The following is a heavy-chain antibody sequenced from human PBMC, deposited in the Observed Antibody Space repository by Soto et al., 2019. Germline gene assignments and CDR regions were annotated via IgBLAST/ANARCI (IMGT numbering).Heavy chain of an antibody. Sequence: GGSLRLSCAASGFTFSSYGMHWVRQAPGKGLEWVAVIWYDGSNKYYADSVKGRFTISRDNSKNTLYLQMNSLRAEDTAVYYCARDDLNYYGSGSYSEGCDYWGQGTLVTVSS. D-gene: IGHD3-10*01. CDR3: ARDDLNYYGSGSYSEGCDY. CDR2: IWYDGSNK. CDR1: GFTFSSYG. J-gene: IGHJ4*02. V-gene: IGHV3-33*01.